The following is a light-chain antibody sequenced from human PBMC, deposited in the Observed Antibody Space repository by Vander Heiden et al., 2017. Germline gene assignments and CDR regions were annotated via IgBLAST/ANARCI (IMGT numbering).Light chain of an antibody. CDR2: EAS. Sequence: DIPMTQSPSSLSASVGDRVTITCQASQDISNYLNWYQQKPGKAPKLLIYEASNLETGVPSRFSGSGSGTDLTVTISSLQPEDMATYYCQQYDNLPWTFGQGTKVEIK. CDR1: QDISNY. CDR3: QQYDNLPWT. V-gene: IGKV1-33*01. J-gene: IGKJ1*01.